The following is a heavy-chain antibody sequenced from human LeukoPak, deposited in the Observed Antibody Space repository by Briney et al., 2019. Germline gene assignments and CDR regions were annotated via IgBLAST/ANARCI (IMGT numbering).Heavy chain of an antibody. D-gene: IGHD3-10*01. CDR2: ISGSGGST. V-gene: IGHV3-23*01. Sequence: GGSLGLSCAASGFTFSSYAMSWVRQAPGKGLEWVSAISGSGGSTYYADSVKGRFTISRDNSKNTLYLQMNSLRAEDTAVYYCASQSGSRRNDYWGQGTLVTVSS. J-gene: IGHJ4*02. CDR1: GFTFSSYA. CDR3: ASQSGSRRNDY.